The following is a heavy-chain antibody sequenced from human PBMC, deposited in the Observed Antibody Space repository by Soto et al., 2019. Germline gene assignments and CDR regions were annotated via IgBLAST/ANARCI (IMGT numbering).Heavy chain of an antibody. D-gene: IGHD3-3*01. J-gene: IGHJ4*02. Sequence: EVQLVESGGGLVQPGGSLKLSCAASGFTFSGSAMHWVRQASGKGLEWVGRIRNKANTYATAYAASVKGRFTISRDDSNNTAYLQMNSLKTEDTAVYYCTSRGFWSAPGTKYYFDYWGQGTLVTVSS. CDR3: TSRGFWSAPGTKYYFDY. CDR1: GFTFSGSA. V-gene: IGHV3-73*02. CDR2: IRNKANTYAT.